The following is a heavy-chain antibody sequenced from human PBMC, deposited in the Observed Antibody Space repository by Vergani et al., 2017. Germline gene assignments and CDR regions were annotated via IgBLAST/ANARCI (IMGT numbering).Heavy chain of an antibody. CDR3: ARSIVSRNPPDYFDN. V-gene: IGHV4-59*01. Sequence: QVQLQESGPGLVRPSETLSLTCTVSGGSLSGYYWNWIRQTPGEGLEWIGYVEDSGYFNYNPSLKTRVSMSSDTSINQFSLMLSSVTVADTAVYYCARSIVSRNPPDYFDNWGQGTLVTVSS. CDR2: VEDSGYF. J-gene: IGHJ4*02. D-gene: IGHD1-14*01. CDR1: GGSLSGYY.